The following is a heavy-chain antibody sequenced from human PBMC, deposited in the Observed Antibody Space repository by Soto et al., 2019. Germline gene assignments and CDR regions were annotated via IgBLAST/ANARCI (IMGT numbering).Heavy chain of an antibody. CDR1: GSSINSSGYY. D-gene: IGHD3-3*02. V-gene: IGHV4-39*01. Sequence: SETLSLTCTVSGSSINSSGYYWGWIRQPPGKGLEWIGSMFYGVSTYYNPSLKSRVTVSVDTSKNQFSLNLRSVTAADTAVYYCARLPSRHLVDYWGQGTLVTV. CDR3: ARLPSRHLVDY. CDR2: MFYGVST. J-gene: IGHJ4*02.